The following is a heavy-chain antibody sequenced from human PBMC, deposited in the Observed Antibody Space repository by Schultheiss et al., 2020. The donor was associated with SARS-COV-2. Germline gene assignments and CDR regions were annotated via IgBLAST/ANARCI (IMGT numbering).Heavy chain of an antibody. CDR1: GFTFSSYA. Sequence: GGSLRLSCAASGFTFSSYAMSWVRQAPGKGLEWVSAFSGSGGSTYYAGSVKGRFTISRDNSKNTLYLQMNSLRGEDTAVYYCARDGPRGGTADYWGQGTLVTVSS. J-gene: IGHJ4*02. CDR2: FSGSGGST. CDR3: ARDGPRGGTADY. V-gene: IGHV3-23*01. D-gene: IGHD3-10*01.